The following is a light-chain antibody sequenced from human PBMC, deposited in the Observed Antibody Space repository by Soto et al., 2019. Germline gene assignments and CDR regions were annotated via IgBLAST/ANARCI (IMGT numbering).Light chain of an antibody. CDR1: SSDFGTYNG. Sequence: QSVLTQPPSVSGSPGQSVTISCTGPSSDFGTYNGISWYQQPPGTAPKLMIYDVSNRPSGVPDRFSGSKSGNTASLTISGLQAEDEGDYYCSSYTNSNTYVFGTGTKVTVL. CDR2: DVS. J-gene: IGLJ1*01. CDR3: SSYTNSNTYV. V-gene: IGLV2-18*02.